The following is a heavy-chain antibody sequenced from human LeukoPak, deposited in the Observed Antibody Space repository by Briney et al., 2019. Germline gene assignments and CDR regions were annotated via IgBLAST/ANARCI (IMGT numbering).Heavy chain of an antibody. CDR1: GYTFTSYY. Sequence: ASVNLSCKASGYTFTSYYIHWVRQAPGQRLEWMGWISAYNGNTNYAQKLQGRVTMTTDTSTSPAYMELRSLRSDDTAVYYCARLLRDAFDIWGQGTMVTVSS. CDR2: ISAYNGNT. V-gene: IGHV1-18*04. D-gene: IGHD1-26*01. CDR3: ARLLRDAFDI. J-gene: IGHJ3*02.